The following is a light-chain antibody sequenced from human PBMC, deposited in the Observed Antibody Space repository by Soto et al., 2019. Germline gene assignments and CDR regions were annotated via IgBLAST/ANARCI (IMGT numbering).Light chain of an antibody. Sequence: SYELTQPPSVSVAPGKTARITCGGNKIGSKSVHWYQQKPGQAPVLVIYYDSDRPSGIPERFSGSNPGNTATLTISRVEAGDEADYYCQVWDSSSDHVVFGGGTKLTVL. CDR1: KIGSKS. CDR2: YDS. J-gene: IGLJ2*01. V-gene: IGLV3-21*04. CDR3: QVWDSSSDHVV.